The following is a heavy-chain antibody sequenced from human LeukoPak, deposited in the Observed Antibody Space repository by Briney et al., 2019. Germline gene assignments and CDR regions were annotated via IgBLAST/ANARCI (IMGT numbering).Heavy chain of an antibody. CDR1: GGSFSGYY. CDR2: INHSGST. CDR3: ARGLGSAVLGPDY. J-gene: IGHJ4*02. Sequence: SETLSLTCAVYGGSFSGYYWSWIRQPPGKGLEWIGEINHSGSTNYNPSLKSRVTISVDTSKNQFSLKLSSVTAADTAVYYCARGLGSAVLGPDYWGQGALVTVSS. D-gene: IGHD6-19*01. V-gene: IGHV4-34*01.